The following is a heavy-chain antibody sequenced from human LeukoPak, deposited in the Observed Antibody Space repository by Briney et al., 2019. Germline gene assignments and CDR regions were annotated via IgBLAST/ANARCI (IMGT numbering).Heavy chain of an antibody. CDR3: ARSPDPPMAIFGRVISYPAYYLDV. D-gene: IGHD3/OR15-3a*01. CDR2: ISSTSSYI. Sequence: GGSLRLSCAGAGFTLSDYNMIWVRQAPGKGLEWVSSISSTSSYIYYADSMKGRFTVSRDNAKNSVFLQLNRLRAGDTGFYYCARSPDPPMAIFGRVISYPAYYLDVWAQGPRSPSP. V-gene: IGHV3-21*01. J-gene: IGHJ6*03. CDR1: GFTLSDYN.